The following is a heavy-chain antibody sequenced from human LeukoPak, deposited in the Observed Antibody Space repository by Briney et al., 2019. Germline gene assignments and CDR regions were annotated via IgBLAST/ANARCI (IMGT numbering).Heavy chain of an antibody. Sequence: PSETLSLTCTVSGGSISSGDYYWSWIRQPPGKGLEWIGYIYYSGSSYYNPSLKSRVTISVDTSRNQFSLKLSSVTAADTAMYYCASSDSSSWYYYGMDVWGQGTTVTVSS. J-gene: IGHJ6*02. CDR2: IYYSGSS. D-gene: IGHD6-13*01. V-gene: IGHV4-30-4*01. CDR3: ASSDSSSWYYYGMDV. CDR1: GGSISSGDYY.